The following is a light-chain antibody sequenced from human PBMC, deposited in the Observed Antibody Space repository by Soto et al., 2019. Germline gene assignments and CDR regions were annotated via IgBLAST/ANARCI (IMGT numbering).Light chain of an antibody. V-gene: IGKV1-39*01. J-gene: IGKJ5*01. CDR1: QSIRSY. CDR2: EAS. CDR3: QQANSFPIT. Sequence: DIQMTQSPSSLSASVGDRVTITCRASQSIRSYLNWYQQKPGKAPKLLIYEASSLQSGVPSRISGSGSGTDFTLTISSLQPEDFATYYCQQANSFPITFGQGTRLEIK.